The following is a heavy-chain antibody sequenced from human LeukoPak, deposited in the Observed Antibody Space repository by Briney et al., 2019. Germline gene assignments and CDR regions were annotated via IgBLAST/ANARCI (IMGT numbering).Heavy chain of an antibody. CDR2: ISAYNGNT. CDR3: ARDIHYYGSGRQE. CDR1: GYTFTSYG. D-gene: IGHD3-10*01. J-gene: IGHJ4*02. Sequence: GASVKVSCKASGYTFTSYGISWVRQAPGQGLEWMGWISAYNGNTNYAQKFQGRVTITADESTSTAYMELSSLRSEDTAVYYCARDIHYYGSGRQEWGQGTLVTVSS. V-gene: IGHV1-18*01.